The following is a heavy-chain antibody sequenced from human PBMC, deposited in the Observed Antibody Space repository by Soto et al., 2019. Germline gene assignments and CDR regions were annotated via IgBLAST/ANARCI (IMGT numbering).Heavy chain of an antibody. CDR1: GGSIIDVGCC. J-gene: IGHJ5*02. V-gene: IGHV4-31*03. D-gene: IGHD3-9*01. CDR2: FYYSGST. Sequence: PSQTLPLTCTVAGGSIIDVGCCWNRIRQHPGKGLEWIGYFYYSGSTYYNPSLKSRVTISVNTSKNQFSLKLSSVTAADTAVYYCARGPYDIWPDPTGSDPWAREPWSPSPQ. CDR3: ARGPYDIWPDPTGSDP.